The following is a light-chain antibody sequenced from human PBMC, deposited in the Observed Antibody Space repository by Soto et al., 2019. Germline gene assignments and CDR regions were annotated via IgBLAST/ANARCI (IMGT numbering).Light chain of an antibody. CDR2: AAS. CDR1: QGIGNF. Sequence: DIQMTQSPSTLSASVGDRVTVTCRASQGIGNFLAWYQQKPRKAPKLLIYAASTLQRGVPSRFSGRGSGTDFTLTISSLQPEDFAVYYCQQRSTLPQTFGQGTKVDI. V-gene: IGKV1-9*01. CDR3: QQRSTLPQT. J-gene: IGKJ1*01.